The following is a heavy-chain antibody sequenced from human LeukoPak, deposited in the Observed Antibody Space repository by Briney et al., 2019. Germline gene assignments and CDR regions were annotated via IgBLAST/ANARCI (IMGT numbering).Heavy chain of an antibody. D-gene: IGHD3-22*01. Sequence: PGGSLRLSCAASGFTFSSYAMSWVRQAPGEGLEWVSAISGSGGSTYYADSVKGRFTISRDNSKNTLYLQMNSLRAEDTAVYYCANQAYYYDSSGYYYYFDYWGQGTLVTVSS. V-gene: IGHV3-23*01. CDR1: GFTFSSYA. CDR2: ISGSGGST. CDR3: ANQAYYYDSSGYYYYFDY. J-gene: IGHJ4*02.